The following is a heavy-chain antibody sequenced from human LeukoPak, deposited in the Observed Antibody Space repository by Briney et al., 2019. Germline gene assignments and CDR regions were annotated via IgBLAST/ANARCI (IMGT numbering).Heavy chain of an antibody. J-gene: IGHJ4*02. V-gene: IGHV3-23*01. CDR1: GFAFSTYA. CDR2: ISGICGGT. Sequence: GGALRPSCAASGFAFSTYAMSCVRQAPGMGLEWVSAISGICGGTYYADSVKGRLTISRENAKNKLYLLMNTLRAEDTAVYYCAKEDSSSSRYYFEYWGQGTLVTVSS. CDR3: AKEDSSSSRYYFEY. D-gene: IGHD6-6*01.